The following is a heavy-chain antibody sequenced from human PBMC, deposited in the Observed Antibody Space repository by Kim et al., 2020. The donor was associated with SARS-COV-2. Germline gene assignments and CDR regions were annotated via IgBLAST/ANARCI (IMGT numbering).Heavy chain of an antibody. CDR2: IWYDGSNK. CDR3: ARDGGYSYGYGDMRYYYGMDV. D-gene: IGHD5-18*01. CDR1: GFTFSSYG. J-gene: IGHJ6*02. V-gene: IGHV3-33*01. Sequence: GGSLRLSCAASGFTFSSYGMHWVRQAPGKGLEWVAVIWYDGSNKYYADSVKGRFTISRDNSKNTLYLQMNSLRAEDTAVYYCARDGGYSYGYGDMRYYYGMDVWGQGTTVTVSS.